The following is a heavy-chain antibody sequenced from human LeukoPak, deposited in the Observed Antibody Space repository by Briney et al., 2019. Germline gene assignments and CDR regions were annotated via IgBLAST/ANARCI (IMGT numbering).Heavy chain of an antibody. Sequence: ASVKVSCKASGYTFTGYYMHWVRQAPGQGLEWMGWINPNSGGTNYAQKFQGRVTMNRDTSISTAYMELSRLRSDDTAVYYCARATLRYFDWLLGFDYWGQGALVTVSS. CDR2: INPNSGGT. CDR3: ARATLRYFDWLLGFDY. D-gene: IGHD3-9*01. J-gene: IGHJ4*02. V-gene: IGHV1-2*02. CDR1: GYTFTGYY.